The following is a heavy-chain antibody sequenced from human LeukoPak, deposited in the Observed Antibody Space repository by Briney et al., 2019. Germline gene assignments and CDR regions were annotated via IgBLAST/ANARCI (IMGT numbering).Heavy chain of an antibody. CDR2: ITSGGDYI. CDR1: GFTFNTFN. D-gene: IGHD3-9*01. V-gene: IGHV3-21*01. Sequence: GALRLSCAASGFTFNTFNMNWVRQAPGKGLEWVSSITSGGDYIYYADSVKGRFTTSRDNAKNSLSLQLNSLRVEDTAVYYCARGHYDVLAASYKWTPDYWGQGTLVTVSS. J-gene: IGHJ4*02. CDR3: ARGHYDVLAASYKWTPDY.